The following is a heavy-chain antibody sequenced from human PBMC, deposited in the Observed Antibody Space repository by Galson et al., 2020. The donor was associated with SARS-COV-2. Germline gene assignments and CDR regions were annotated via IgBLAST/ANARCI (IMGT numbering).Heavy chain of an antibody. V-gene: IGHV1-8*01. Sequence: ASVKVSCKASGYTFTSYDINWVRQATGQGLEWMGWMNPNSGNTGYAQKFQGRVTMTRNTSISTAYMELSSLRSEDTAVYYCARGLAALYYDFWSGYFPHLGGDYYYGMDVWGQGTTVTVSS. CDR2: MNPNSGNT. J-gene: IGHJ6*02. D-gene: IGHD3-3*01. CDR3: ARGLAALYYDFWSGYFPHLGGDYYYGMDV. CDR1: GYTFTSYD.